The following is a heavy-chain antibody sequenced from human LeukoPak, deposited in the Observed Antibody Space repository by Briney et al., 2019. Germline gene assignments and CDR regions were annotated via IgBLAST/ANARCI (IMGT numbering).Heavy chain of an antibody. CDR2: IYYSGST. J-gene: IGHJ5*02. Sequence: SETLSLNCTVSGCSISSSSYYWGWIRQPLGKGGGWIGSIYYSGSTYYNPTLKSRVTISVDTSKNQFSLKLSSVTAADTAVYYCARRHSTGYGDNWFDPWGQGTLVTVSS. D-gene: IGHD3-9*01. CDR1: GCSISSSSYY. V-gene: IGHV4-39*01. CDR3: ARRHSTGYGDNWFDP.